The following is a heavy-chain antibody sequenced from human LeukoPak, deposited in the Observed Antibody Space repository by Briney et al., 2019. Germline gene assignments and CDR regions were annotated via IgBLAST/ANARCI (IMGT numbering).Heavy chain of an antibody. D-gene: IGHD5-18*01. CDR3: ARERIQLWFTRVGDAFDI. CDR1: GGSISSSSYY. V-gene: IGHV4-39*02. Sequence: SETLSLTCTVSGGSISSSSYYWGWIRQPPGKGLEWIGSIYYSGSTYYNPSLKSRVTISVDTSKNQFSLKLSSVTAADTAVYYCARERIQLWFTRVGDAFDIWGQGTMVTVSS. J-gene: IGHJ3*02. CDR2: IYYSGST.